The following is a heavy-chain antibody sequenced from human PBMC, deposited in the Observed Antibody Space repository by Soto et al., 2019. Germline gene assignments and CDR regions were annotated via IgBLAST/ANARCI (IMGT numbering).Heavy chain of an antibody. Sequence: ESWGGVVQPGRSLRLSCAASGFTFSSYGMHWVRQAPGKGLEWVAVIWYDGSNKYYADSVKGRFTISRDNSKNTLYLQMNSLRAEDTAVYYYARVEDGPYGDYDYYYGMDVWGQGTTVTVSS. V-gene: IGHV3-33*01. CDR2: IWYDGSNK. J-gene: IGHJ6*02. D-gene: IGHD4-17*01. CDR3: ARVEDGPYGDYDYYYGMDV. CDR1: GFTFSSYG.